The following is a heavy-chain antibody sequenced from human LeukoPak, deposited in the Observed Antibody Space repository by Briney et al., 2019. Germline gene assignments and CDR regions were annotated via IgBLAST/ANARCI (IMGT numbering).Heavy chain of an antibody. CDR3: ARDEASYFYDSGGRIDL. D-gene: IGHD3-22*01. CDR2: ISPSNGKT. J-gene: IGHJ5*02. V-gene: IGHV1-18*01. Sequence: ASAKVSCKASGYTFTSYGISWVRQAPGQGLEWMGWISPSNGKTNYAQRLQGRVTTTTDTSTATAYMELRSLTSDDTAVYYCARDEASYFYDSGGRIDLWGQGTLVTVSS. CDR1: GYTFTSYG.